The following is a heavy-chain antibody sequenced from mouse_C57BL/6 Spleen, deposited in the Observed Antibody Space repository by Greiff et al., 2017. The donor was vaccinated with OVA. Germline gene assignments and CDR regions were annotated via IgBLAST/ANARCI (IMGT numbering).Heavy chain of an antibody. V-gene: IGHV1-54*01. CDR1: GYAFTNYL. D-gene: IGHD2-1*01. Sequence: QVQLQQSGAELVRPGTSVKVSCKASGYAFTNYLIEWVKQRPGQGLEWIGVINPGSGGTNYNEKFKGKATLTADKSSSTAYMQLSSLTSEDSAVYFCAREEIYYGNYPYAMDYWGQGTSVTVSS. CDR3: AREEIYYGNYPYAMDY. CDR2: INPGSGGT. J-gene: IGHJ4*01.